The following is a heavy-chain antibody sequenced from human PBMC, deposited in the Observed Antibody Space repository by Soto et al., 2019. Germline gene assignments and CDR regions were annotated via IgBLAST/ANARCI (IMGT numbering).Heavy chain of an antibody. V-gene: IGHV3-48*02. D-gene: IGHD3-22*01. Sequence: GGSLRLSCAASGFTFSSYSINWVRQAPWKGLEWVSYISSSSITIYYADSVKGRFTISRDNAKNSLYLQMNSLRDEDTAVYYLSRKGSYYYDSSGFQYGYKWFDPCGQGTLLAVSS. J-gene: IGHJ5*02. CDR2: ISSSSITI. CDR3: SRKGSYYYDSSGFQYGYKWFDP. CDR1: GFTFSSYS.